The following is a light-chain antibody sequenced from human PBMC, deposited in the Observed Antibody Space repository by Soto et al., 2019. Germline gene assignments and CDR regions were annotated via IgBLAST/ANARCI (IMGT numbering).Light chain of an antibody. CDR1: QTISSW. J-gene: IGKJ5*01. CDR2: KAS. Sequence: DIQMTQSPSILSASVVDRVTITCRASQTISSWLAWYQQKPGKAPKLLIYKASTLRSGFPSRFSGSGSGTEFTLTISSLQPEDFATYYCQQLNSYPITFGQGTRLEIK. CDR3: QQLNSYPIT. V-gene: IGKV1-5*03.